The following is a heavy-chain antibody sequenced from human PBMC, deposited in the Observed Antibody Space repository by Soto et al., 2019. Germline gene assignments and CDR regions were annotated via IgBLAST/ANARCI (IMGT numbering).Heavy chain of an antibody. CDR3: AXESSYCSSTSCPDSYYGMDV. D-gene: IGHD2-2*01. J-gene: IGHJ6*02. CDR2: ISAYNGNT. CDR1: GYTFTSYG. Sequence: ASVKVSCKASGYTFTSYGISWVRQAPGQGLEWMGWISAYNGNTNYAQKLQGRVTMTTDTSTSTXXXXXXXXXXXXXAVYYCAXESSYCSSTSCPDSYYGMDVWGQGTTVTVSS. V-gene: IGHV1-18*01.